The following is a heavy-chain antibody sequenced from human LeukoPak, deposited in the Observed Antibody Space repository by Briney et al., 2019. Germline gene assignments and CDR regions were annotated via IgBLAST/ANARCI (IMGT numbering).Heavy chain of an antibody. CDR3: ARPSNLGATESYDY. V-gene: IGHV4-59*08. CDR2: IYYSGST. J-gene: IGHJ4*02. Sequence: PSETLSLTCTVSGGSISTYYWSWIRQSPGKGREWLGSIYYSGSTNYTPSLKGRVTISRDTSTNKFSLKMTTVTAADTAVYYCARPSNLGATESYDYWGQGTLVTVSS. D-gene: IGHD1-26*01. CDR1: GGSISTYY.